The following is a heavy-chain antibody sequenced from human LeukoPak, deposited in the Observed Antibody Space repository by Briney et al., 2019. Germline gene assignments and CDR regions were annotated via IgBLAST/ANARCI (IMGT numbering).Heavy chain of an antibody. D-gene: IGHD3-22*01. V-gene: IGHV4-31*03. CDR3: AREVVTMIGGHGLDP. J-gene: IGHJ5*02. CDR2: IYYSGST. CDR1: GGSVSSGGYY. Sequence: SETLSLTCTVSGGSVSSGGYYWSWIRQHPGKGLEWIGYIYYSGSTYYNPSLKSRVTISGDTSKNQFSLKLSSVTAADTAVYYCAREVVTMIGGHGLDPWGQGTLVTVSS.